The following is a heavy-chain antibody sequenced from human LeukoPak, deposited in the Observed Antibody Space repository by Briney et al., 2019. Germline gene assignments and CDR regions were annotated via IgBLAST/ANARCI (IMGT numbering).Heavy chain of an antibody. J-gene: IGHJ4*02. CDR1: GGSISSSSYY. Sequence: PSETLSLTCTVSGGSISSSSYYWGWIRQPPGKGLEWTGSIYYSGSTYYNPSLKSRVTISVDTSKDQFSLKLSSVTAADTAVYYCARVQRPSIVVVVAATPYFDYWGQGTLVTVSS. CDR2: IYYSGST. CDR3: ARVQRPSIVVVVAATPYFDY. D-gene: IGHD2-15*01. V-gene: IGHV4-39*07.